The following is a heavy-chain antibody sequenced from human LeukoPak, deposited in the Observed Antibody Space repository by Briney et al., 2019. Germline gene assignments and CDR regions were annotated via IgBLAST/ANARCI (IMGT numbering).Heavy chain of an antibody. CDR3: ARTGLGIVVGPDY. D-gene: IGHD3-22*01. V-gene: IGHV4-38-2*02. CDR1: GYSISSGYY. J-gene: IGHJ4*02. Sequence: SETLSLTCTVSGYSISSGYYWGWIRQPPGKGLEWIGSIYHSGSTYYNPSLKSRVTISVDTSKNQFSLKLSSVTAADTAVYYCARTGLGIVVGPDYWGQGTLVTVSP. CDR2: IYHSGST.